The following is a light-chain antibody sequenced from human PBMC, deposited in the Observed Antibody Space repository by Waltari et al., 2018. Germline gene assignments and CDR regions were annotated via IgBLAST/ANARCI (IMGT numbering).Light chain of an antibody. Sequence: QSVVTQPPSVSAVPGQQVTIACHGRSSNIGETHVFGYQQFPGAAPRLLIYHNNVRSSGISDRFSASKTGTSATLDITGLQSGDEADYYCGSWDTILATVVFGGGTRLTVL. CDR2: HNN. CDR3: GSWDTILATVV. J-gene: IGLJ2*01. V-gene: IGLV1-51*01. CDR1: SSNIGETH.